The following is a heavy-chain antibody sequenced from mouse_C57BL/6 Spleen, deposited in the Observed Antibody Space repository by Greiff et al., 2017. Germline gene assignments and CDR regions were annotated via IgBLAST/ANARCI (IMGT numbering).Heavy chain of an antibody. V-gene: IGHV5-4*03. D-gene: IGHD3-1*01. CDR1: GFTFSSYA. CDR3: ARGGLLFAMDY. Sequence: DVKLVESGGGLVKPGGSLKLSCAASGFTFSSYAMSWVRQTPEKRLEWVATISDGGSYTYYPDNVKGRFTISRDNAKNNLYLQMSHLKSEDTAMYYCARGGLLFAMDYWGQGTSVTVSS. CDR2: ISDGGSYT. J-gene: IGHJ4*01.